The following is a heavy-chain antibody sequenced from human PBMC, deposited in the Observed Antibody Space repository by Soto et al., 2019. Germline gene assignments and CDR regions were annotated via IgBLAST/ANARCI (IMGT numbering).Heavy chain of an antibody. CDR3: ARGKDRATVTTFDY. CDR1: GFTFSSYA. J-gene: IGHJ4*02. D-gene: IGHD4-17*01. Sequence: EVQLLESGGGLVQRGGSLRLSCAASGFTFSSYAMTWVRQAPGKGLGWVSVIHGSGGSTYYADSVKGRFTISRDNSKNTVDLQMNSLRAEDTAVYYCARGKDRATVTTFDYWGQGTLVTVSS. V-gene: IGHV3-23*01. CDR2: IHGSGGST.